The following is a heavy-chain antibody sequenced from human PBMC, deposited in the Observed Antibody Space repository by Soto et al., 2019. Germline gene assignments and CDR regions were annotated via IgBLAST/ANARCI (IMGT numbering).Heavy chain of an antibody. CDR2: IKQDGSEK. CDR3: AREGHIVVVPAAMRIYYYYGMDV. CDR1: GFTFSSYW. D-gene: IGHD2-2*01. J-gene: IGHJ6*02. V-gene: IGHV3-7*01. Sequence: EVQLVESGGGLVQPGGSLRLSCAASGFTFSSYWMSWVRQAPGKGLEWVANIKQDGSEKYYVDSVKGRFTISRDNAKNSLYLQMNSLRAEDTAVYYCAREGHIVVVPAAMRIYYYYGMDVWGQGTTVTVSS.